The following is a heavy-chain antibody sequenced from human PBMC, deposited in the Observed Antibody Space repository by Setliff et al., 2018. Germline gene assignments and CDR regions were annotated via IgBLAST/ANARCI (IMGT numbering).Heavy chain of an antibody. CDR2: VNSGVSA. D-gene: IGHD3-16*01. CDR3: AKSANRVQIWFGDYMDV. Sequence: PGGSLRLSCVTSGFAFTSYHMTWVRQAPGKGLEWVASVNSGVSADYTDSVKGRFTISRDNSKNTLYLQMNSLKADDTAVYYCAKSANRVQIWFGDYMDVWGKGTTVTVSS. J-gene: IGHJ6*03. CDR1: GFAFTSYH. V-gene: IGHV3-23*01.